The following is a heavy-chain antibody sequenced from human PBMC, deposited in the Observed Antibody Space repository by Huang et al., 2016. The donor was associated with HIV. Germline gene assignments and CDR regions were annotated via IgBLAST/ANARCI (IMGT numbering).Heavy chain of an antibody. J-gene: IGHJ4*02. CDR3: ARTKGEFDF. CDR2: ISGDNVST. CDR1: GYKFTIYE. Sequence: QIHLVQSGPEVKQPGASVKVSCKASGYKFTIYEITWVRQTLGQGLEWMGWISGDNVSTRFAQKFQDRRTMTTDVSTSTAYLELRSLRLDDTAVYYCARTKGEFDFWGQGALVTVSS. D-gene: IGHD3-16*01. V-gene: IGHV1-18*04.